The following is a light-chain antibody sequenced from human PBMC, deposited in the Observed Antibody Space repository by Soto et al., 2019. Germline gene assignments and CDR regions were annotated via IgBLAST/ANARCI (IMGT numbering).Light chain of an antibody. J-gene: IGLJ1*01. V-gene: IGLV2-18*02. CDR3: VSYTTSASYV. Sequence: QSVLTQPPSVSGSPGQSVTISCTGTSTDFVSYNRVSWYQQPPGTAPKLMIYEVSKRPSGVPDRFSGSKSGNTASLTISGLQAADEADYYCVSYTTSASYVFGTGTKVTVL. CDR2: EVS. CDR1: STDFVSYNR.